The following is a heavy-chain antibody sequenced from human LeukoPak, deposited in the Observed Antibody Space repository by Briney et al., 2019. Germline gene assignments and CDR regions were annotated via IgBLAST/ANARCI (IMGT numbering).Heavy chain of an antibody. CDR3: ARDLEDIVVVVAATLGAFDI. CDR1: GYTFTGYY. CDR2: INPNSGGT. Sequence: GASVKVSCKASGYTFTGYYMHWVRQAPGQGLEWMGWINPNSGGTNYAQKFQGRVTMTRDTSVSTAYMELSRLRSDDTAVYYCARDLEDIVVVVAATLGAFDIWGQGTMVTVSS. V-gene: IGHV1-2*02. D-gene: IGHD2-15*01. J-gene: IGHJ3*02.